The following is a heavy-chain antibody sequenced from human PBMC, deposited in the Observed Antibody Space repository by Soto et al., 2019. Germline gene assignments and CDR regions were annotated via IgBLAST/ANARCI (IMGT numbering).Heavy chain of an antibody. J-gene: IGHJ5*02. CDR2: MNPNSGET. Sequence: QEQLVQSGAEVKKPGASVKVSCKTSGYTFTDYDINWVRQATGQGLEWIGWMNPNSGETGYAQKVQVRVTMTRSSSLSKDYLELSSLRSEDTAVSYCARVAVAARPRWYNWFDPWGQGPLVTVSS. CDR1: GYTFTDYD. D-gene: IGHD2-15*01. CDR3: ARVAVAARPRWYNWFDP. V-gene: IGHV1-8*01.